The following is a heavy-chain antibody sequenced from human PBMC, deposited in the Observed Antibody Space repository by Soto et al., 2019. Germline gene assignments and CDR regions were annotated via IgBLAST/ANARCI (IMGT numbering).Heavy chain of an antibody. D-gene: IGHD6-13*01. J-gene: IGHJ5*02. CDR1: GGSISSGDYY. V-gene: IGHV4-30-4*01. CDR2: IYYSGST. CDR3: ASARSSSWYRGWFDP. Sequence: QVQLQESGPGLVKPSQTLSLTCTVSGGSISSGDYYWSWIRQPPGKGLEWIGYIYYSGSTYYNPSLRSRVSISVDTSKNQFSLKLSAVTAADTAVYYCASARSSSWYRGWFDPWGQGTLVTVSS.